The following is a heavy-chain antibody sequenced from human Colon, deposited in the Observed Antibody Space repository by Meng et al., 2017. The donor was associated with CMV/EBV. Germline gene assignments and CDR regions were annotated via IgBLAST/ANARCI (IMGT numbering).Heavy chain of an antibody. V-gene: IGHV4-59*12. Sequence: SETLSLTCIVSGDSLSSYYWSWIRQPPGKGLEWIGDIFYTGATDYNPSLKSRVTISVDTSKNQFSLRLNSVTAADSAVYYCARGRVGNTVRIDPWGQGTLVTVSS. CDR1: GDSLSSYY. J-gene: IGHJ5*02. CDR2: IFYTGAT. CDR3: ARGRVGNTVRIDP. D-gene: IGHD1-26*01.